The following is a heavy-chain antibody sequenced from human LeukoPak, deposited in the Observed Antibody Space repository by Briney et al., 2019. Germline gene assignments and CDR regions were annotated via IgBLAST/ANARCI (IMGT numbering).Heavy chain of an antibody. Sequence: ASVKVSCKASGYTFTGYYMHWVRQAPGQGPEWMGWINPNSGGTNYAQKFQGRVTMTRDTSISTAYMELSRLRSDDTAVYYCARDLDCSGGSCYWASPPTEFDPWGQGTLVTVSS. D-gene: IGHD2-15*01. CDR3: ARDLDCSGGSCYWASPPTEFDP. CDR2: INPNSGGT. CDR1: GYTFTGYY. J-gene: IGHJ5*02. V-gene: IGHV1-2*02.